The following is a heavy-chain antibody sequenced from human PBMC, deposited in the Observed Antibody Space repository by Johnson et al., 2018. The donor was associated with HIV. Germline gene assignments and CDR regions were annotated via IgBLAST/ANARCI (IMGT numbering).Heavy chain of an antibody. CDR2: IKQDGSET. Sequence: VQLVESGGGLVKPGGSLRLSCAASGFSIRGHWMSWLRQAQGKGLEWVANIKQDGSETNYADSVKGRFTISRDNSKNTLYLQMNSLRVEDTAVYYCAKGDDYYDSSGYYRQGAFDIWGQGTMVTVSS. CDR1: GFSIRGHW. J-gene: IGHJ3*02. D-gene: IGHD3-22*01. CDR3: AKGDDYYDSSGYYRQGAFDI. V-gene: IGHV3-7*01.